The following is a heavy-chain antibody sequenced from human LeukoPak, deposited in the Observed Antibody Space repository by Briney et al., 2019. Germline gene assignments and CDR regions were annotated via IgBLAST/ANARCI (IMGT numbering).Heavy chain of an antibody. D-gene: IGHD6-13*01. CDR1: GGSFSGYY. Sequence: SETLSLTCAVYGGSFSGYYWSWIRQPPGKGLEWIGEINHSGSTNYNPSLKSRVTISVDTSKNQFSLQLNSVTPEDTAVYYCARDLSRLGYSSSWYDNWGQGTLVTVSS. J-gene: IGHJ4*02. CDR3: ARDLSRLGYSSSWYDN. CDR2: INHSGST. V-gene: IGHV4-34*01.